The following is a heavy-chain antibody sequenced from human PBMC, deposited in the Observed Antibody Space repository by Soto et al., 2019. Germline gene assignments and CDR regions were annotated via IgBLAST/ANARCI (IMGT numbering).Heavy chain of an antibody. D-gene: IGHD3-22*01. CDR2: ISSSSSYI. V-gene: IGHV3-21*01. CDR3: ARDYYDSSGYHAPFDY. J-gene: IGHJ4*02. CDR1: GFTFSSYS. Sequence: EVQLVESGGGLVKPGGSLRLSCAASGFTFSSYSMNWVRQAPGKGLEWVSSISSSSSYIYYADSVKGRFTSSRDNAKNSLYQQMNSLRAEDTAVYYCARDYYDSSGYHAPFDYWGQGTLVTVSS.